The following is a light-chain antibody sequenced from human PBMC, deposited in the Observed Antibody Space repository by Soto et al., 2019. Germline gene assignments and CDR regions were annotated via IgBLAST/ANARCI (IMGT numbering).Light chain of an antibody. CDR1: QSISSN. J-gene: IGKJ1*01. CDR3: QRRSNWSTT. V-gene: IGKV3-15*01. CDR2: GAS. Sequence: EAVMTQSPATPSVSPGERATLSCRASQSISSNLAWYQQKPGQAPRLLIYGASTRATGIPARFSGSGSGTDFTLTISSLEPEDFAVYYCQRRSNWSTTFGQGTKVDIK.